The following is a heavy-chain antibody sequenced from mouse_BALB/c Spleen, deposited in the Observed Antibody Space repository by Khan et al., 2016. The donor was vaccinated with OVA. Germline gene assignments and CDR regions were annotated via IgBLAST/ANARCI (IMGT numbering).Heavy chain of an antibody. CDR2: ISTYSGNT. D-gene: IGHD2-3*01. V-gene: IGHV1S137*01. CDR1: GYTFTDYA. CDR3: ARPAYDGYYDY. J-gene: IGHJ2*01. Sequence: QVQLQQPGPELVRPGVSVKISCKGSGYTFTDYAMYWVKQSHAKSLEWIGLISTYSGNTNYNQKVKGKATMTVDKSSSTAYMELARLTSEDSAIYYGARPAYDGYYDYWGQGTTLTVSS.